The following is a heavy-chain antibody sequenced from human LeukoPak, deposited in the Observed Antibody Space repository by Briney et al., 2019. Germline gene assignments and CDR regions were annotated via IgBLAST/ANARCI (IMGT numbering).Heavy chain of an antibody. J-gene: IGHJ6*02. CDR3: ARLGGSNYYYGMDV. V-gene: IGHV1-69*13. CDR2: IIPIFGTA. Sequence: GASVKVSCKASGGTFSSYAISWVRQAPGQGLEWMGGIIPIFGTANYAQKFQGRVTITADESTSTAYMELSSLRSEDTAVYHCARLGGSNYYYGMDVWGQGTTVTVSS. CDR1: GGTFSSYA. D-gene: IGHD4-11*01.